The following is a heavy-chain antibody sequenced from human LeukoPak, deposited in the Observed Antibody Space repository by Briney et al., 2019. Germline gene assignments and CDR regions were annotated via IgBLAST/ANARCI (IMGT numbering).Heavy chain of an antibody. V-gene: IGHV5-51*01. CDR1: GYTFTTSW. Sequence: GESLNISCQVFGYTFTTSWIGWVRQLPGKGLECMAIIYAGNYDTKYSPSFQGQVSNSTHRSISTAYLQWSSLQASDTAIYYCAILNHPDGRVYWGQGTPVTVSS. CDR2: IYAGNYDT. CDR3: AILNHPDGRVY. J-gene: IGHJ4*02. D-gene: IGHD5-24*01.